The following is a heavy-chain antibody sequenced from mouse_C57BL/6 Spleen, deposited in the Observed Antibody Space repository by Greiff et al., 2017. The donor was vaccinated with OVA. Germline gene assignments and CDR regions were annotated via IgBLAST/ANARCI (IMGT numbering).Heavy chain of an antibody. CDR1: GFTFSNYW. CDR2: IRLKSDNYAT. CDR3: TEDGYDDY. D-gene: IGHD2-2*01. J-gene: IGHJ2*01. V-gene: IGHV6-3*01. Sequence: EVKLMESGGGLVQPGGSMKLSCVASGFTFSNYWMNWVRQSPEKGLEWVAQIRLKSDNYATHYAESVKGRFTISRDDSKSSVYLQMNNLRAEDTGIYYCTEDGYDDYWGQGTTLTVSS.